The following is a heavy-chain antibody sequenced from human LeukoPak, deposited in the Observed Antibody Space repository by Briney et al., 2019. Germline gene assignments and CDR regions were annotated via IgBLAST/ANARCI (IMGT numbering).Heavy chain of an antibody. Sequence: PSETLSLTCTVSGASNSSYYWSCVRQPAGKGLEWIGRIYTSGSTNYNPSLKSRVTISVDKSKNQFSRKLSSVTAADTAVYYCARGREHQLPSMGLYYYYYYMGVWGEGTTVTVSS. V-gene: IGHV4-4*07. J-gene: IGHJ6*03. CDR3: ARGREHQLPSMGLYYYYYYMGV. CDR2: IYTSGST. CDR1: GASNSSYY. D-gene: IGHD2-2*01.